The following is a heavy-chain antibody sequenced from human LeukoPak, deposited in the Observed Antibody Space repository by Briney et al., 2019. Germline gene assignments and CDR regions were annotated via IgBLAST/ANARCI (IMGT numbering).Heavy chain of an antibody. Sequence: GGSLRLFCVASGFTFNSYAMYWDRQAPGKGLEWISGIFGGGGSAHYADSVKGRFTLSSDNSKNTVYLQLDSLRVEDTAVYYCGKTTVGYSSGRYPGWPVDYWGQGALVTVSS. CDR3: GKTTVGYSSGRYPGWPVDY. D-gene: IGHD2-15*01. J-gene: IGHJ4*02. CDR1: GFTFNSYA. V-gene: IGHV3-23*01. CDR2: IFGGGGSA.